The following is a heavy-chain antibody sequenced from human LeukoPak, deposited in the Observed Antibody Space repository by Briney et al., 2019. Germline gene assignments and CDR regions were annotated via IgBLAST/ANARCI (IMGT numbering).Heavy chain of an antibody. J-gene: IGHJ6*03. D-gene: IGHD5/OR15-5a*01. CDR1: GGSISSGSYY. CDR3: ASVSNYYFMDV. V-gene: IGHV4-61*02. CDR2: IYTSGST. Sequence: SQTLSLTCTVSGGSISSGSYYWSWIRQPAGKGLEWIGRIYTSGSTNYNPSLKSRVTISVDTSKNQFSLKLSSVTAADTAVYYCASVSNYYFMDVWGKGTTVTVSS.